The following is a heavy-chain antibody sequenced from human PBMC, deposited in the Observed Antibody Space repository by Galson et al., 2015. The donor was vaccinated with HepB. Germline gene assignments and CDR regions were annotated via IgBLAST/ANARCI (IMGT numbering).Heavy chain of an antibody. CDR3: AREDHTYYDFWSGYSYYYYMDV. V-gene: IGHV4-61*02. CDR1: GGSISSGSYY. Sequence: TLSLTCTVSGGSISSGSYYWSWIRQPAGKGLEWIGRIYTSGSTNYNPSLKSRVTMSVDTSKNQFSLKLSSVTAADTAVYYCAREDHTYYDFWSGYSYYYYMDVWGKGTTVTVSS. J-gene: IGHJ6*03. D-gene: IGHD3-3*01. CDR2: IYTSGST.